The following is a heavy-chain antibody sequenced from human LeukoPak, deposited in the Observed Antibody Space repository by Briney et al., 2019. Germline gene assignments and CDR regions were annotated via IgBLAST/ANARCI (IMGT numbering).Heavy chain of an antibody. D-gene: IGHD1-26*01. V-gene: IGHV1-2*02. CDR3: ASFIGQRNSGSYQRAMYYFDY. CDR2: INPNSGGT. Sequence: ASVKVSCKASGYTFTGYYMHWVRQAPGQGLEWMGWINPNSGGTNYAQKLQGRVTMTTDTSTSTAYMELRSLRSDDTAVYYCASFIGQRNSGSYQRAMYYFDYWGQGTLVTVSS. J-gene: IGHJ4*02. CDR1: GYTFTGYY.